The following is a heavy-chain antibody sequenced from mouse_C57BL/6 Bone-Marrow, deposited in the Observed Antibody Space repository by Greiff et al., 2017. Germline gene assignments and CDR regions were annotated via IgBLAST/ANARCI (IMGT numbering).Heavy chain of an antibody. D-gene: IGHD4-1*01. CDR3: ARERSGAWFAY. J-gene: IGHJ3*01. V-gene: IGHV1-64*01. CDR1: GYTFTSYW. CDR2: IHPNSGST. Sequence: QVQLQQSGAELVKPGASVKLSCKASGYTFTSYWMHWVKQRPGQGLEWIGMIHPNSGSTNYNEKFKSKATLTVDKSSSTAYMQISSLTSEDSAVYYCARERSGAWFAYWGQGTLVTVSA.